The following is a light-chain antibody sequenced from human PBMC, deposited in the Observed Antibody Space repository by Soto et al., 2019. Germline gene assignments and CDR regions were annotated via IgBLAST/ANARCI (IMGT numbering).Light chain of an antibody. Sequence: QSALTQPRSVSGSPGQSVTISCTGTSSDASGYDYVSWYQHHPGKAPKVMIYEVTNRPSGVSNRFSGSKSGNTASLTISGLLAEDEADYYCSSYTSSSTYVFGTGTKVTVL. V-gene: IGLV2-14*01. CDR2: EVT. J-gene: IGLJ1*01. CDR1: SSDASGYDY. CDR3: SSYTSSSTYV.